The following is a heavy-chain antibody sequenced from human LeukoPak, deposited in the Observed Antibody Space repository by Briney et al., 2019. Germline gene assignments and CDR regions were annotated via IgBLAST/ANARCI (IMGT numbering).Heavy chain of an antibody. CDR2: ISAYNGNT. Sequence: ASVKVSRKASGYTFSSYGISWVRQAPGQGLEWMGWISAYNGNTNYAQNFQGRVTMTTDTSTNTAYMELRSLRSDDTAVYYCARGRRYDSSGHDHHWFDPWGQGTLVTVSS. J-gene: IGHJ5*02. V-gene: IGHV1-18*01. CDR1: GYTFSSYG. CDR3: ARGRRYDSSGHDHHWFDP. D-gene: IGHD3-22*01.